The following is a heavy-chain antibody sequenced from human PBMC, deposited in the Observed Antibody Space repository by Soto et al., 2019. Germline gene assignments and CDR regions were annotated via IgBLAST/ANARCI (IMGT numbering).Heavy chain of an antibody. J-gene: IGHJ4*02. D-gene: IGHD3-9*01. Sequence: GASVKVSCKASGYTFTSYAMHWVRQAPGQRLEWMGWINAGNGNTKYSQKFQGRVTITRDTSASTAYMELSSLRSEDTAVYYCARVWDDILTGYYIHDYWGQGTLVTVSS. V-gene: IGHV1-3*01. CDR1: GYTFTSYA. CDR2: INAGNGNT. CDR3: ARVWDDILTGYYIHDY.